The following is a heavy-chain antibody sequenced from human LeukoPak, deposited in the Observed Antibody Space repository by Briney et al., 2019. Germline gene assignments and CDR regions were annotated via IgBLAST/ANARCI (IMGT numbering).Heavy chain of an antibody. CDR3: ATSRTFDY. CDR2: INSDGSST. Sequence: GGSLRLSCAASGFTFSSYWMHWVRQSPGKGLVWVSGINSDGSSTTYADSVKGRFTISRDNAKNTVYLQMNSLRAEDTAVYHCATSRTFDYWGQGTLATVSS. J-gene: IGHJ4*02. CDR1: GFTFSSYW. V-gene: IGHV3-74*01.